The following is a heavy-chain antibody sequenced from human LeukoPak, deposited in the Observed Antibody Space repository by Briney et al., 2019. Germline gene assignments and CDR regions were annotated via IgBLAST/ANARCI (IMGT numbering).Heavy chain of an antibody. CDR2: INHSGST. J-gene: IGHJ6*03. CDR1: GGSFSGYY. D-gene: IGHD2-2*01. CDR3: AREVEGQLRYYYYYMDV. V-gene: IGHV4-34*01. Sequence: KPSETLSLTCAVYGGSFSGYYWSWIRQPPGKGLEWIGEINHSGSTNYNPSLKSRVTISVDTSKNQFSLKLSSVTAADTAVYYCAREVEGQLRYYYYYMDVWGKGTTVTVSS.